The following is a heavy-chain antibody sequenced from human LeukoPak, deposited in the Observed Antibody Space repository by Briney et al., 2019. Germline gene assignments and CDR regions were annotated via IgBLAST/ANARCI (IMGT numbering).Heavy chain of an antibody. D-gene: IGHD1-26*01. J-gene: IGHJ4*02. Sequence: PGGPLRLSCAASGFTFSSYAMSWIRQPPGKGLEWIGEINHSGSTNYNPSLKSRVTISVDTSKNQFSLKLSSVTAADTAVYYCARVAYPYSGSYYNYWGQGTLVTVSS. CDR2: INHSGST. CDR1: GFTFSSYA. CDR3: ARVAYPYSGSYYNY. V-gene: IGHV4-34*01.